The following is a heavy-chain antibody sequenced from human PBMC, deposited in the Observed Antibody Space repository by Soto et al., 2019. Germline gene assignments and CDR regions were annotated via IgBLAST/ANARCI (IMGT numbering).Heavy chain of an antibody. D-gene: IGHD2-21*02. CDR2: INIGSGNT. J-gene: IGHJ6*02. CDR1: GYAFSSYA. V-gene: IGHV1-3*05. CDR3: ARDGGDCGYRLIYYYYIGLDV. Sequence: QVQLVQSGAEEKKPGASVKVSCKASGYAFSSYAMHWVRQAPGQGLEWMGWINIGSGNTEYSQNFQDRITITRDTSASTVYMERSSIRSEDTAVYYCARDGGDCGYRLIYYYYIGLDVWGQGTTVSVSS.